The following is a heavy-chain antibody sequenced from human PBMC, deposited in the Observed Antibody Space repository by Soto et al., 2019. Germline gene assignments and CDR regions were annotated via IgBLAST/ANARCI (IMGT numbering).Heavy chain of an antibody. D-gene: IGHD6-6*01. CDR2: IYYSGST. CDR3: ARSGSIAAHNYYYYYGMDV. V-gene: IGHV4-59*01. J-gene: IGHJ6*02. Sequence: SETLSLTCTVSGGSISSYYWSWIRQPPGKGLEWIGYIYYSGSTNYNPSLKSRVTISVDTSKNQFSLKLSSVTAADTAVYYCARSGSIAAHNYYYYYGMDVWGQGTTVTVSS. CDR1: GGSISSYY.